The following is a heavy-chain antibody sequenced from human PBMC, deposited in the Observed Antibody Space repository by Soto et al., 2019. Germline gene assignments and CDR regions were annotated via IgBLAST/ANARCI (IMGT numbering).Heavy chain of an antibody. Sequence: SETLSLTCAVYGGSFSGYYWSWIRQPPGKGLEWIGEINHSGSTNYNPSLKSRVTISVDTSKNQFSRKLSSVTAADTAVYYCARGVTIFGVVILNTYYYYGMDVWGQGTTVTVSS. V-gene: IGHV4-34*01. CDR2: INHSGST. D-gene: IGHD3-3*01. CDR1: GGSFSGYY. J-gene: IGHJ6*02. CDR3: ARGVTIFGVVILNTYYYYGMDV.